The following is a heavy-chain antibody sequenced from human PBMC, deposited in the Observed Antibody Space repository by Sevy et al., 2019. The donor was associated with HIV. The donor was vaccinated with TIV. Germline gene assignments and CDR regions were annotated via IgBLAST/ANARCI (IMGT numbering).Heavy chain of an antibody. V-gene: IGHV3-30*02. CDR1: GFTFNDFA. D-gene: IGHD4-17*01. CDR2: IRHDGSTR. CDR3: AKGPHPAVTTSYAMDV. Sequence: GGSLRLSCAASGFTFNDFAMNWVRRAPGKGLEWVTFIRHDGSTRYYADSVRGRFTISRDNFKNTLFLQMNSLRPEDMGVYYCAKGPHPAVTTSYAMDVWGQGTTVTVSS. J-gene: IGHJ6*01.